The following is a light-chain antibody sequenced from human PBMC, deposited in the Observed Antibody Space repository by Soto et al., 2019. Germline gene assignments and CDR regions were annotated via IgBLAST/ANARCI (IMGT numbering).Light chain of an antibody. CDR3: QHSYSSPRT. CDR2: AAS. Sequence: DIPMTQSPSSLSASVGDRVTITCQSSQSIISYLNWYQQKAGKAPQLLIYAASSLQSGVSARFSGSGSGTDFILSISSLQPEDSAIYYCQHSYSSPRTFGQGTKLEI. CDR1: QSIISY. V-gene: IGKV1-39*01. J-gene: IGKJ2*01.